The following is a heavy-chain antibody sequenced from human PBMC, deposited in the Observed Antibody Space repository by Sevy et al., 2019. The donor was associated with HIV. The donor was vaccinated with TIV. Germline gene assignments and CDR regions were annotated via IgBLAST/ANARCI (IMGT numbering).Heavy chain of an antibody. CDR1: GFTFSSYA. V-gene: IGHV3-23*01. D-gene: IGHD6-19*01. Sequence: GGSLRLSCAASGFTFSSYAMSWVRQAPGKGLEGVSSFPGTGTKTFKADSVKGRFTISRDNSKNTLYLQMNSLRAEDTAVYYCAKDSILVAGHFDYWGQGTLVTVSS. CDR3: AKDSILVAGHFDY. CDR2: FPGTGTKT. J-gene: IGHJ4*02.